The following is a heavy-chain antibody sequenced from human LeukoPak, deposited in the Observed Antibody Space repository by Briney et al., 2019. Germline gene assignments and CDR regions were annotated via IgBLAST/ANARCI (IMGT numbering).Heavy chain of an antibody. Sequence: PGGSLRLSCAASGFTFSSYAMSWVRQAPGKGLEWVSAITGSGGNTYYADSVKGRFTISRDNSKNTLYLQMNSLRADDTAVYYCAKGLVVTASGYFDYWGQGTLVPVSS. CDR1: GFTFSSYA. V-gene: IGHV3-23*01. J-gene: IGHJ4*02. D-gene: IGHD2-21*02. CDR2: ITGSGGNT. CDR3: AKGLVVTASGYFDY.